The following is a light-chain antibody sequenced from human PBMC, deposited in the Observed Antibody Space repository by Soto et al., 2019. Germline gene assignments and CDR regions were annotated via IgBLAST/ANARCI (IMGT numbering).Light chain of an antibody. CDR1: QSISTS. V-gene: IGKV3-15*01. CDR2: GAS. CDR3: QQYNNWPPLT. J-gene: IGKJ4*01. Sequence: EIVMTQSPATLSVSPGERATLSCRASQSISTSLGWYQQKPGQPPRLLIYGASARATAIPARFSGSGSGTEFTLTISSLQSEDFAVYYRQQYNNWPPLTFGGGTKVEIK.